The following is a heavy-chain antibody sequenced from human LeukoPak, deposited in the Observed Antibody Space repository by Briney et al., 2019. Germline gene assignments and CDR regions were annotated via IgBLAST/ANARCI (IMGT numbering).Heavy chain of an antibody. CDR3: AREGTVTPYNFDH. D-gene: IGHD4-17*01. V-gene: IGHV3-7*01. CDR1: AFTFSNYW. Sequence: GGSLRLSCAASAFTFSNYWMSWVRQAPGKGLEWVANMKPNGGEKYYVDSVKGRFTISRDNAKNSLYLQMKSLRAEDTAVYYCAREGTVTPYNFDHWGQGILFTVSS. CDR2: MKPNGGEK. J-gene: IGHJ4*02.